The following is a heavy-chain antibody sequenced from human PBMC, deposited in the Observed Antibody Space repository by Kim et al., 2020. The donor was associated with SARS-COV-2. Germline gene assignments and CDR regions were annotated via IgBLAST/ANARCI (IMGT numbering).Heavy chain of an antibody. D-gene: IGHD3-3*01. J-gene: IGHJ6*03. V-gene: IGHV4-34*01. CDR3: ARGRVGVVPSPVLGLGPFWTYHDMDV. CDR1: GGSFSDFS. Sequence: SETLSLTCAVFGGSFSDFSWTWIRHSSGKGLEWIGEIHQGGATNYNPSLKSRVTISLDTSRNQFYLKVTSVTAAATAIYYCARGRVGVVPSPVLGLGPFWTYHDMDVWGQGTTVTVS. CDR2: IHQGGAT.